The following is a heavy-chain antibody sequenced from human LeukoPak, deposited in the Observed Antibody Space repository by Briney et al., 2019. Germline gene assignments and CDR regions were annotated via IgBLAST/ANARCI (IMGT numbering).Heavy chain of an antibody. CDR2: INPDGGVT. Sequence: ASVKVSCKASGYTFTSYGISWVRQAPGQGLEWMGWINPDGGVTKSAQKFQGRVTITRNTSISTAYMELSSLRSEDTAVYYCARTRDDAFDIWGQGTMVTVSS. CDR1: GYTFTSYG. V-gene: IGHV1-8*03. J-gene: IGHJ3*02. CDR3: ARTRDDAFDI.